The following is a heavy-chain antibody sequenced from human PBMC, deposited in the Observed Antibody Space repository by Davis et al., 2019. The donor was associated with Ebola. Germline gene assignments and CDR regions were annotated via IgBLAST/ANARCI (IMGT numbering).Heavy chain of an antibody. Sequence: SETLSLTCPAPGGSIGSFYWSWVRQLPGKGLDWIGYIEFLGNTNYSPSLKSRVTISLAMSKSQVSLRLRSVTAADTAVYYCARGVDTAIKRRNDYNYYYGMGVWGQGTTVTVSS. CDR1: GGSIGSFY. D-gene: IGHD5-18*01. J-gene: IGHJ6*02. CDR3: ARGVDTAIKRRNDYNYYYGMGV. V-gene: IGHV4-59*01. CDR2: IEFLGNT.